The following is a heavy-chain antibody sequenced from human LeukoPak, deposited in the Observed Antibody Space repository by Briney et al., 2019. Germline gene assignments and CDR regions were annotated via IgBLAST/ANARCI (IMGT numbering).Heavy chain of an antibody. CDR1: GGSISSSSYY. Sequence: SSETLSLTCTGSGGSISSSSYYWGWFRQPPGKGLEWIGSIYYSGSTYYNPSLKSRETISVDTSKNQFSLKLSSVTAADTAVYYCARGYGDYVIYSFDYWGQGTLVTVSS. D-gene: IGHD4-17*01. J-gene: IGHJ4*02. V-gene: IGHV4-39*07. CDR3: ARGYGDYVIYSFDY. CDR2: IYYSGST.